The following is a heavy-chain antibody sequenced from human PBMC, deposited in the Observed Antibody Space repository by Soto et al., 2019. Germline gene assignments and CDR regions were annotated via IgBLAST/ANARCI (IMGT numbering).Heavy chain of an antibody. J-gene: IGHJ6*02. Sequence: PGGSRRLSWAAAGFTFSTYGMHWVRQSPGRGLEWVGIMWYDGSKKYYADSVKGRSTISRDKCKNTLYLQIKSVRAEDTGVYYYARDAYPGSSGSDSLTHFYGLDVWGHGTTVTVS. CDR2: MWYDGSKK. D-gene: IGHD5-12*01. CDR1: GFTFSTYG. V-gene: IGHV3-33*01. CDR3: ARDAYPGSSGSDSLTHFYGLDV.